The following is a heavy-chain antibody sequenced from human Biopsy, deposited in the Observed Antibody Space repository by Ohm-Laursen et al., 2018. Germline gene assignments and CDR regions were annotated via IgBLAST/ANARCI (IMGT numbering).Heavy chain of an antibody. CDR3: ARGMRSSGWPYFDS. CDR2: IYDRGSTA. V-gene: IGHV4-61*01. Sequence: GTLSFTCTVSGDSVSSGSFYWTWIRQPPGQGLEYIGYIYDRGSTANYNPSLESRVTMLVDMPKKQFSLKLSSVTAADTAIYYCARGMRSSGWPYFDSWGQGTLVTVSS. J-gene: IGHJ4*02. CDR1: GDSVSSGSFY. D-gene: IGHD6-19*01.